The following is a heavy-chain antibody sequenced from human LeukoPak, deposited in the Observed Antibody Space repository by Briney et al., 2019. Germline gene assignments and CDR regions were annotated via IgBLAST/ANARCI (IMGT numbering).Heavy chain of an antibody. Sequence: GGSLGLSCAASGFTFSSYWMSWVRQAPGKGLEWVANIKRDGSDKYYVGSVEGRFTISRDNAKNSLYLQMNSLRVEDTAVYYCARCVASADYLDYWGQGTLVTVSS. V-gene: IGHV3-7*01. J-gene: IGHJ4*02. CDR2: IKRDGSDK. CDR3: ARCVASADYLDY. CDR1: GFTFSSYW. D-gene: IGHD5/OR15-5a*01.